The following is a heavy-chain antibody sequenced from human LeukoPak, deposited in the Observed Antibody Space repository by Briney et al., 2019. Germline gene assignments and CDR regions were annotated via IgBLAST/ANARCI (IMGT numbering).Heavy chain of an antibody. CDR1: GXTFSSYW. CDR3: ARVRENDAFDI. J-gene: IGHJ3*02. Sequence: GGSLRLSCAASGXTFSSYWMTWVRQAPGKGLEWVANIKEDGSAKYYVDSVKGRFSISRDNAKNSLDLQMNSLRAEDTAVYYCARVRENDAFDIWGQGTTVIVSS. CDR2: IKEDGSAK. V-gene: IGHV3-7*04.